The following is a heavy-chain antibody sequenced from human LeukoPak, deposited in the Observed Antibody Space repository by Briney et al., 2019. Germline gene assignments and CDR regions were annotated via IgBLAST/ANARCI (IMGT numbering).Heavy chain of an antibody. J-gene: IGHJ1*01. V-gene: IGHV4-59*08. D-gene: IGHD3-22*01. CDR2: IYYSGST. CDR3: ARGPSGYFLYFQH. Sequence: SETLSLTCTVSGGSISSYYWSWIRQPPGKGLEWIGYIYYSGSTNYNPSLKSQVTISVDTSKNQFSLKLSSVTAADTAVYYCARGPSGYFLYFQHWGQGTLVTVSS. CDR1: GGSISSYY.